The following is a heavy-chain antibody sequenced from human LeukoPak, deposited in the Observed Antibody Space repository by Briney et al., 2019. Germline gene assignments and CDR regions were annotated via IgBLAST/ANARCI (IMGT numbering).Heavy chain of an antibody. CDR2: INPSGGST. CDR3: ARAPQSPRDCSSTSCYFAY. Sequence: GASVKVSCKASGYTFTSYYMHWVRKAPGQGLEWMGIINPSGGSTSYAQKFQGRVTMTRDTSTSTVYMELSSLRSEDTAVYYCARAPQSPRDCSSTSCYFAYWGQGTLVTVSS. V-gene: IGHV1-46*01. CDR1: GYTFTSYY. D-gene: IGHD2-2*01. J-gene: IGHJ4*02.